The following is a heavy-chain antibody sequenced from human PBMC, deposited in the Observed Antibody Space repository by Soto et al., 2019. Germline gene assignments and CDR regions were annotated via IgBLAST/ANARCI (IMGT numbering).Heavy chain of an antibody. CDR3: ARANSGDDDEFDY. V-gene: IGHV1-2*02. J-gene: IGHJ4*02. CDR2: VNPKSGGS. D-gene: IGHD5-12*01. CDR1: GYTFTGYY. Sequence: QVQLVQSGAEVKKPGASVKVSCRASGYTFTGYYIHWVRPAPGQGLEWMGWVNPKSGGSNYGQRFQGRVTMTRDTSISTAYMELSSLTYDDTALYYCARANSGDDDEFDYWGQGTLVTVSS.